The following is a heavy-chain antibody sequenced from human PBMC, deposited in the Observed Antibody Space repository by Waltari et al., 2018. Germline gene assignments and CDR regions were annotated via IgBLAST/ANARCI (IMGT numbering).Heavy chain of an antibody. Sequence: SLTCTVSGGPISSSSHYWGWIRQPPGKGLEWIGSINYIGNTYNNPSLKSRVTISVDTSKNQFSLKMNSVTATDTAVYYCARRARAGSGVYYFDSWGQGTLVTVSS. CDR3: ARRARAGSGVYYFDS. J-gene: IGHJ4*02. D-gene: IGHD3-3*01. V-gene: IGHV4-39*01. CDR2: INYIGNT. CDR1: GGPISSSSHY.